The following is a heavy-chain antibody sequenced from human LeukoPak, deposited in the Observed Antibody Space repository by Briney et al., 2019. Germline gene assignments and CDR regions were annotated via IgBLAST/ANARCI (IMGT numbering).Heavy chain of an antibody. CDR1: GYTFTSYG. CDR2: ISAYNGNT. D-gene: IGHD2-2*01. Sequence: GASVKVSCKASGYTFTSYGISWVRQAPGQGLEWMGWISAYNGNTNYAQKLQGRVTMTTDTSTSTAYMELRSLRSDDTAVYYCARLGPPYPRYCSRTSCLFNWFDPWGQGTLVTVSS. J-gene: IGHJ5*02. V-gene: IGHV1-18*01. CDR3: ARLGPPYPRYCSRTSCLFNWFDP.